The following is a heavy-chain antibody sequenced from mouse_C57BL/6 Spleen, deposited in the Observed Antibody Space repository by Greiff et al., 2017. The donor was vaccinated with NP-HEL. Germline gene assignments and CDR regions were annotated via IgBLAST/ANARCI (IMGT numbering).Heavy chain of an antibody. J-gene: IGHJ2*01. CDR3: ARDSAIVNYLDY. D-gene: IGHD6-1*01. CDR1: GFTFSSYA. Sequence: EVKLVESGGGLVKPGGSLKLSCAASGFTFSSYAMSWVRQTPEKRLEWVATISDGGSYTYYPDNVKGRFTISRDNAKNNLYLQMSHLKSEDTAMYYGARDSAIVNYLDYWGQGTTLTVSS. V-gene: IGHV5-4*01. CDR2: ISDGGSYT.